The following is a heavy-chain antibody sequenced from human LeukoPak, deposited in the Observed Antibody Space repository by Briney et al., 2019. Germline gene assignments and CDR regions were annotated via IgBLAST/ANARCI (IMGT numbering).Heavy chain of an antibody. V-gene: IGHV4-59*01. CDR1: GGSISSYY. J-gene: IGHJ4*02. CDR3: ARDRTTAHFDF. CDR2: IYCRGST. D-gene: IGHD4-17*01. Sequence: PSETLSLTCTVSGGSISSYYWSWIRQPPGKGLEWIGYIYCRGSTNYNPSLKSRVTISVYTSKHQFSLKLSSVAAADAAVYYCARDRTTAHFDFWGQGTLVTVSS.